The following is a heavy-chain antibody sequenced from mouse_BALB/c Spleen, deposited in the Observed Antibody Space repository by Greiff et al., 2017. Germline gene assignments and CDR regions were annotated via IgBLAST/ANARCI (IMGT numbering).Heavy chain of an antibody. CDR1: GFTFSSFG. Sequence: EVHLVESGGGLVQPGGSRKLSCAASGFTFSSFGMHWVRQAPEKGLEWVAYISSGSSTIYYADTVKGRFTISRDNPKNTLFLQMTSLRSEDTAMYYCARVGGNPYAMDYWGQGTSVTVSS. V-gene: IGHV5-17*02. CDR3: ARVGGNPYAMDY. D-gene: IGHD2-1*01. CDR2: ISSGSSTI. J-gene: IGHJ4*01.